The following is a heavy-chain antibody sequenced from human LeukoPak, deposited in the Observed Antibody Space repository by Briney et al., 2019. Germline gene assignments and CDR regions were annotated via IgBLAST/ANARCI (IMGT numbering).Heavy chain of an antibody. CDR2: ISYTGDKT. J-gene: IGHJ4*02. CDR3: ARDPSDSGYSGSELDF. V-gene: IGHV3-64*01. Sequence: GGSLRLSCAASGFTFSHYFMHWVRQAPGKGLEYLSVISYTGDKTYYAKSVKGRFTISRDNSKNTLYLQMGSLRSEDTAVYYCARDPSDSGYSGSELDFWGQGTLVTVSS. CDR1: GFTFSHYF. D-gene: IGHD5-12*01.